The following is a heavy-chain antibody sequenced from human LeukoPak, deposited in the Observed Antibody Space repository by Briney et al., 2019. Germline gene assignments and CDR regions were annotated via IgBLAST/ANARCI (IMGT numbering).Heavy chain of an antibody. D-gene: IGHD6-13*01. CDR2: ISSSSSYI. CDR1: GFTFSSYS. J-gene: IGHJ6*03. V-gene: IGHV3-21*01. Sequence: PGGSLRLSCAASGFTFSSYSMNWVRQAPGKGLEWVSSISSSSSYIYYADSVKGRFTISRDNAKNSLYLQMNSLRAEDTAVYYCARETYSSSWSAIYYYYMDDWGKGTTVTVSS. CDR3: ARETYSSSWSAIYYYYMDD.